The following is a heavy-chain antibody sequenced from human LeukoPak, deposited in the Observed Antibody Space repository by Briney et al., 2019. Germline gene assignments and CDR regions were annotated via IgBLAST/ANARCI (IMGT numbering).Heavy chain of an antibody. CDR3: ARVNYGDYLPSFDY. CDR2: IYSGGST. CDR1: GFTVSSNY. D-gene: IGHD4-17*01. Sequence: GGSLRLSCAASGFTVSSNYMSWVRQAPGKGLEWVSVIYSGGSTYYADSVKGRFTISRDNAKNSLYLQMNSLRAEDTAVYYCARVNYGDYLPSFDYWGQGTLVTVSS. J-gene: IGHJ4*02. V-gene: IGHV3-53*01.